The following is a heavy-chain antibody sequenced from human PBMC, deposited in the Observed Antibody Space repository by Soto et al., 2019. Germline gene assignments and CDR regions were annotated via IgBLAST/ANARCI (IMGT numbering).Heavy chain of an antibody. CDR1: GFTFSSYA. CDR3: ARGPQAAGDYYFDY. D-gene: IGHD6-13*01. J-gene: IGHJ4*02. Sequence: VQLVESGGGVVQPGRSLRLSCAASGFTFSSYAMHWVRQAPGKGLEWVAVISYDGSNKYYADSVKGRFTISRDNSKNTLYLQMNSLRAEDTAVYYCARGPQAAGDYYFDYWGQGTLVTVSS. CDR2: ISYDGSNK. V-gene: IGHV3-30-3*01.